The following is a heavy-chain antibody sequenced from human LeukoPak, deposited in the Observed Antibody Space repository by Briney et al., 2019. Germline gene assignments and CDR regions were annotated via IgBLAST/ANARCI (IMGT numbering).Heavy chain of an antibody. Sequence: PGGSLRLSCAASGFTFNSYAMSWVRQAPGRGLEWVSAISGSGGSTYYADSVKGRFTMSRDNSKNTLYLQMNSLRAEDTAVYYWGKGPTLPLDSSGWSYFDYWGQGTLVTVSS. D-gene: IGHD3-22*01. CDR2: ISGSGGST. V-gene: IGHV3-23*01. CDR1: GFTFNSYA. J-gene: IGHJ4*02. CDR3: GKGPTLPLDSSGWSYFDY.